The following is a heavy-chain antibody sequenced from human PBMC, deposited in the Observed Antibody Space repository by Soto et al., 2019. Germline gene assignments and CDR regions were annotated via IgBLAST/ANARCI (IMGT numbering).Heavy chain of an antibody. J-gene: IGHJ2*01. Sequence: GGSLTLSCAASGFTFSTYGMHWVRQAPGKGLGWVAVMSYDESYNYYADSVKGRFTISRDNSKNTLYLQRNSLRAEATPVYYCAAAPTRPPPSRWYYDPWGRGTLVTVSS. CDR2: MSYDESYN. CDR3: AAAPTRPPPSRWYYDP. CDR1: GFTFSTYG. V-gene: IGHV3-30*03. D-gene: IGHD6-13*01.